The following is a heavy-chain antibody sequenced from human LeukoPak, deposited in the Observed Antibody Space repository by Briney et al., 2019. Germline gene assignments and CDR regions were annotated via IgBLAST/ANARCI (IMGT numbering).Heavy chain of an antibody. D-gene: IGHD3-3*01. CDR3: ASGEGSGAYYYYYMDV. V-gene: IGHV4-39*07. Sequence: PSETLSLTCTVSGGSISSSSYYWGWIRQPPGKGLEWIGSIYYSGSTYYNPSLKSRVTISVDRSKNQFSLNLSSVTAADTAVYYCASGEGSGAYYYYYMDVWGKGTTVTVSS. J-gene: IGHJ6*03. CDR2: IYYSGST. CDR1: GGSISSSSYY.